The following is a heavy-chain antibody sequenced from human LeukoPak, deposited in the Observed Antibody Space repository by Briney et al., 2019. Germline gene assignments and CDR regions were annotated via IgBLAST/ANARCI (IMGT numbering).Heavy chain of an antibody. CDR3: ARWTPVMLDPGRQYYYMDV. V-gene: IGHV4-34*01. Sequence: SETLSLTCAVYVGSLSGYYWSWIPQPPGHGLEWIGEINHSGSTNYNPSLKSRVTISVDTSKNQFSLKLSSVTAADTAVYYCARWTPVMLDPGRQYYYMDVWGKGTRVTVSS. D-gene: IGHD3-16*01. CDR2: INHSGST. J-gene: IGHJ6*03. CDR1: VGSLSGYY.